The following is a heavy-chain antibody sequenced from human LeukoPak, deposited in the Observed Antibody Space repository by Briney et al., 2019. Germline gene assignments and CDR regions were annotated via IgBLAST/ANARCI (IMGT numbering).Heavy chain of an antibody. D-gene: IGHD4-17*01. Sequence: PSETLSLTCTVSGGSISSGDYYWSWIRQPPGEGLEWIGYIYYSGSTYYNPSLKSRVTISVDTSKNQFSLKLSSVTAADTAVYYCASGGYDYGDYDPDYWGQGTLVTVSS. CDR2: IYYSGST. J-gene: IGHJ4*02. CDR3: ASGGYDYGDYDPDY. CDR1: GGSISSGDYY. V-gene: IGHV4-30-4*01.